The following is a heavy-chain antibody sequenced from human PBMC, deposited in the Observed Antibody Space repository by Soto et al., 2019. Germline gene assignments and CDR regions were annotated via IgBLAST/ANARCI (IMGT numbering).Heavy chain of an antibody. CDR3: ARDPPRYCSGGSYYYRSGYYYGMDV. CDR2: IIPILGIA. D-gene: IGHD2-15*01. J-gene: IGHJ6*02. Sequence: EASVKVSCKASGGTFSSYTISWVRQAPGQGLEWMGMIIPILGIANYAQKFQGRVTITRDTSASTAYMELSSLRSADTAVYYCARDPPRYCSGGSYYYRSGYYYGMDVWGQGTTVTVSS. V-gene: IGHV1-69*04. CDR1: GGTFSSYT.